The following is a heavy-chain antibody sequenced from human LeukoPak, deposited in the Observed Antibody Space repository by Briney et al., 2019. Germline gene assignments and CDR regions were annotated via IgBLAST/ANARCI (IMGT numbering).Heavy chain of an antibody. CDR2: ISTNGGGT. J-gene: IGHJ4*02. Sequence: GGSLRLSCAASGFTFSSYDMHWVRQTPGKGLEYVSAISTNGGGTYYANSVKARFTISRDNSKNTLYLQMGSLRAEDMAVYYCARYCNRVTSYSGYDYWGQGTLVTVSS. CDR3: ARYCNRVTSYSGYDY. V-gene: IGHV3-64*01. D-gene: IGHD2-15*01. CDR1: GFTFSSYD.